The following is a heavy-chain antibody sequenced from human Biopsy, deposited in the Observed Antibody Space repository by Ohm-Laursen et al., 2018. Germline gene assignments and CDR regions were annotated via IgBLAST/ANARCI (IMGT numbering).Heavy chain of an antibody. J-gene: IGHJ5*02. CDR1: GGSFSGSY. Sequence: GTLSLTCPVYGGSFSGSYWTWIRQPPGKGLEWLGEMSHSGSTNHNPSLKSRVTISKDTSKNQFSLQVNSVTAADTAVYYCARTPRDSFWSGSYKRGLWFDPWGQGTLVIVSS. D-gene: IGHD3-3*01. CDR2: MSHSGST. CDR3: ARTPRDSFWSGSYKRGLWFDP. V-gene: IGHV4-34*01.